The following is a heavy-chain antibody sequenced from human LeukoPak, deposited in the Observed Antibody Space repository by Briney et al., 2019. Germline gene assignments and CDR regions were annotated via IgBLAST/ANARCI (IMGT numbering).Heavy chain of an antibody. Sequence: GASVKVSCKASGYTSTSYDINWVRQATGQGLEWMGWMNPNSGNTGYAQKFQGRVTITRNTSISTAYMELSSLRSEDTAVYYCARVGQALRARYCSGGSCKFDPWGQGTLVTVSS. CDR1: GYTSTSYD. CDR2: MNPNSGNT. CDR3: ARVGQALRARYCSGGSCKFDP. D-gene: IGHD2-15*01. J-gene: IGHJ5*02. V-gene: IGHV1-8*03.